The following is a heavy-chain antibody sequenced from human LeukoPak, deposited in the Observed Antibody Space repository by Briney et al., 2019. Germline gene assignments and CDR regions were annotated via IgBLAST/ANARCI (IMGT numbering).Heavy chain of an antibody. J-gene: IGHJ4*02. V-gene: IGHV1-2*02. CDR1: GYTFTGYY. CDR3: ARDPGYCSSTSCPMGY. D-gene: IGHD2-2*01. CDR2: INPNSDGT. Sequence: ASVKVSCKASGYTFTGYYMHWVRQAPAQGLEWMGWINPNSDGTNYAQKFQGRVTMTRDPSISTAYMELSRLRSDDTAVYYCARDPGYCSSTSCPMGYWGQGTLVTVSS.